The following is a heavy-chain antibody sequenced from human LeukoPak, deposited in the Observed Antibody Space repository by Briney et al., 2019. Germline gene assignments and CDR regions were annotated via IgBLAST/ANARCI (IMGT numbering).Heavy chain of an antibody. D-gene: IGHD6-13*01. CDR2: IYYSGST. Sequence: SETLSLTCTVSGGSISSYYWSWIRQPPGKGLEWIRYIYYSGSTNYNPSLKSRVTISVDTSKNQFSLKLSSVTAADTAVYYCARGSSWYVASWFDPWGQGTLVTVSS. V-gene: IGHV4-59*01. J-gene: IGHJ5*02. CDR1: GGSISSYY. CDR3: ARGSSWYVASWFDP.